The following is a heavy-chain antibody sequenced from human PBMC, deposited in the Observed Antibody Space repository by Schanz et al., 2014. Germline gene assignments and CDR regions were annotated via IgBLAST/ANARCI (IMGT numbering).Heavy chain of an antibody. V-gene: IGHV3-21*04. CDR2: ISSSSSYI. Sequence: EVQLVESGGGFVQPGGSLRLSCAASGFTFSDSWMHWVRQAPGKGLVWVSSISSSSSYIYYADSVKGRFTISRDNSDNTLYLQINNLRAEDTAVYYCARGSGTFDSWGQGTLVTVSS. J-gene: IGHJ4*02. D-gene: IGHD3-3*01. CDR1: GFTFSDSW. CDR3: ARGSGTFDS.